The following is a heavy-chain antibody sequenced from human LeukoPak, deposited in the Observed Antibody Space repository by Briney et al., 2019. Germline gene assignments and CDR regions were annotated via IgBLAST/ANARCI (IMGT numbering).Heavy chain of an antibody. CDR2: IYYSGST. Sequence: LRLSCVVSGFTFSSYAMSWVRQPPGKGLEWIGSIYYSGSTYYNPSLKSRVTISVDTSKNQFSLKLSSVTAADTAVFYCARQYSSSFLDFWGQGTLVTVSS. CDR3: ARQYSSSFLDF. J-gene: IGHJ4*02. CDR1: GFTFSSYA. V-gene: IGHV4-39*01. D-gene: IGHD6-6*01.